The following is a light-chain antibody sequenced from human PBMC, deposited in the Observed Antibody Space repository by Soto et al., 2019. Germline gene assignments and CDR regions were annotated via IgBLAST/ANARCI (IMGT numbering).Light chain of an antibody. CDR3: QQFGSSMYT. Sequence: EIVLTHSPGTLSLSPGESATLSCRASQSVSSSYLAWYQQKPGQAPRLLIRGASSRATGIPDRFSGSGSGTDFTLTISRLEPEDFAVYYCQQFGSSMYTFGQGTKLEIK. J-gene: IGKJ2*01. V-gene: IGKV3-20*01. CDR2: GAS. CDR1: QSVSSSY.